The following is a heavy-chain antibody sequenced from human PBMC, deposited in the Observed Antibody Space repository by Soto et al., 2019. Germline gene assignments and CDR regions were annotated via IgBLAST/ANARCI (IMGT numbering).Heavy chain of an antibody. J-gene: IGHJ4*02. V-gene: IGHV3-23*01. CDR1: GFTSTSTT. Sequence: EVQLLESGGGLVQPGGSLRLSCADSGFTSTSTTMTWVRQAPGRGLEWVSGITGSSDRIYYADSVKGRFTISRDNSKNAVYLQMQSLRVEDTAVYYCATSWFGEDNWGQGTLVTVAS. D-gene: IGHD3-10*01. CDR2: ITGSSDRI. CDR3: ATSWFGEDN.